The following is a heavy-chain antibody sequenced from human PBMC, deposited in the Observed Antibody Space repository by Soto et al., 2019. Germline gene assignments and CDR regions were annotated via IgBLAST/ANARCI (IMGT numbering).Heavy chain of an antibody. J-gene: IGHJ6*02. V-gene: IGHV1-18*04. D-gene: IGHD6-13*01. Sequence: QVQLVQSGAEVKKPGASVKVSCKASGYTFTSYGISWVRQAPGQGLEWMGWISAYNGNTNYAQKLQGRVTMTTDTSTSTAYMELRSLRSDDTAGYYCARGRGYSSSWYVYYYYYYGMDVWGQGTTVTVSS. CDR1: GYTFTSYG. CDR3: ARGRGYSSSWYVYYYYYYGMDV. CDR2: ISAYNGNT.